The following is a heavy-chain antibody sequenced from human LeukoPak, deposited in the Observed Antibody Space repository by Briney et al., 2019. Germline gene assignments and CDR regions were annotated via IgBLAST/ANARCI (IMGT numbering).Heavy chain of an antibody. Sequence: GGSLRLSCAASGFAFSSYAMSWVRQAPGKGLEWVSAISGSGGSTYYADSVKGRFTISRDNSKNTLYLQMNSLRAEDTAVYYCAKIIGILTGYYVYWGQGTLVTVSS. V-gene: IGHV3-23*01. CDR3: AKIIGILTGYYVY. D-gene: IGHD3-9*01. CDR1: GFAFSSYA. CDR2: ISGSGGST. J-gene: IGHJ4*02.